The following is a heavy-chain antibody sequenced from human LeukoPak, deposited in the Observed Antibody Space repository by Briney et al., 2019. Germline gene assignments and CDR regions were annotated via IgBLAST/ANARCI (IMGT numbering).Heavy chain of an antibody. Sequence: GGSLRLSCAASGFTFSGYWMHRVRQAPGKGLVWVSRINSDGSSTIYADSVKGRFTISRDNAKNTLYLQMNSLRAEDTAMCYCARDRYYGGNSHAFDIWGQGTMVTVSS. D-gene: IGHD4-23*01. CDR1: GFTFSGYW. CDR3: ARDRYYGGNSHAFDI. V-gene: IGHV3-74*01. J-gene: IGHJ3*02. CDR2: INSDGSST.